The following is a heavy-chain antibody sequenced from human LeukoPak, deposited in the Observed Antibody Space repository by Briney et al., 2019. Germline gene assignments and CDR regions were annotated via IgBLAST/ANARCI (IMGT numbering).Heavy chain of an antibody. D-gene: IGHD4-17*01. Sequence: GGSLRLSCAASGFTFSNYAMSWVRQAPGKGLEWVSGISGGTGTPFYADSVKGRFTISRDNSKNTLYLQMSSLRGEDTAVYFCAKRRTTEITMDYFDYWGQGTLVTVSS. J-gene: IGHJ4*02. CDR3: AKRRTTEITMDYFDY. V-gene: IGHV3-23*01. CDR2: ISGGTGTP. CDR1: GFTFSNYA.